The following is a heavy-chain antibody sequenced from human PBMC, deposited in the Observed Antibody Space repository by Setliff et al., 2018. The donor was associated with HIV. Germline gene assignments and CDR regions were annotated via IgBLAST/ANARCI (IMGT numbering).Heavy chain of an antibody. CDR2: IDHRGTT. CDR3: ARGPSHGIWYSGTFRYWYFDV. Sequence: SETLSLTCAVYGESLSGGYWSWIRQSPGKGLEWSGEIDHRGTTNYNPSLKRRVTILLHTSSNQFSLELNSVFAADTAVYYCARGPSHGIWYSGTFRYWYFDVWGRGTLVTVSS. J-gene: IGHJ2*01. CDR1: GESLSGGY. V-gene: IGHV4-34*01. D-gene: IGHD1-26*01.